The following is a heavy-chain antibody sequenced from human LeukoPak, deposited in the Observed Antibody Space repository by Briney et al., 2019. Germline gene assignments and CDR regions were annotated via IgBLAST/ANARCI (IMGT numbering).Heavy chain of an antibody. CDR2: TYYRSKWYN. D-gene: IGHD2-15*01. CDR1: GDSVSSNSAT. V-gene: IGHV6-1*01. CDR3: AAKASYFDS. J-gene: IGHJ4*02. Sequence: SQTLSLTCAISGDSVSSNSATWNWIRQFPSRGLEWLGRTYYRSKWYNDYASSVKGRITVNPDTSKNLFSLHLNSVTPEDTAVYYCAAKASYFDSWGQGTLVTVSS.